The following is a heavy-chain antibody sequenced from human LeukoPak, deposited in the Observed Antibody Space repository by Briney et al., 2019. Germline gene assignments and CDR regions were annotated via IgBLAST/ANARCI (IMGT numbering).Heavy chain of an antibody. J-gene: IGHJ4*02. CDR1: GGSISSSTHY. Sequence: SETLSLTCTVSGGSISSSTHYWGWIRQPPGKGLEWIGTIYYSGSTYYNPSLKSRATISVDTSKNQFSLKLGSVTAADTAVYYCVRQTYGSGSYYNLHCWGQGTLVTVSS. V-gene: IGHV4-39*01. CDR3: VRQTYGSGSYYNLHC. D-gene: IGHD3-10*01. CDR2: IYYSGST.